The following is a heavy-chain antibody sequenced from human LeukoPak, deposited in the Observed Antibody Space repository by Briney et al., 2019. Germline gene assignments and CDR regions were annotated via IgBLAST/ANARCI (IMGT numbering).Heavy chain of an antibody. V-gene: IGHV3-7*01. CDR3: ARGDWAPFDY. CDR2: IDQDGGGK. CDR1: GFTFSDYW. J-gene: IGHJ4*02. D-gene: IGHD2-21*02. Sequence: GGSLRLSCAASGFTFSDYWMNWVRQAPGKGLEWVANIDQDGGGKYYLDSVKGRFTISRDNAKSSLYLQIDSLRAEDTAVYSCARGDWAPFDYWVQGSLLTVSS.